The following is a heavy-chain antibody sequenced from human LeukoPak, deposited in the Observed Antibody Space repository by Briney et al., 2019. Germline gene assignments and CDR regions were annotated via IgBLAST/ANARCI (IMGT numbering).Heavy chain of an antibody. CDR2: ITGSGGST. D-gene: IGHD1-26*01. Sequence: GGSLGLSCAASGVTFSNHAMSWIRQAPGKGLEWVSGITGSGGSTYHAESVKGRFTISRDNSKNTLYLEMNSLRAEDTAVYFCATRPASETYFAVFDYWGQGTLVTVSS. CDR3: ATRPASETYFAVFDY. J-gene: IGHJ4*02. CDR1: GVTFSNHA. V-gene: IGHV3-23*01.